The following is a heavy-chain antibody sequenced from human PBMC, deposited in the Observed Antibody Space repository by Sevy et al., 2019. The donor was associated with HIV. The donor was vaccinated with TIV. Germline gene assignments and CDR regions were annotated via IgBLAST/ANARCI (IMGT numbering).Heavy chain of an antibody. CDR2: IYISGNT. CDR1: GGSISSDSYY. CDR3: AAAAAQSGNWFDP. V-gene: IGHV4-61*02. D-gene: IGHD6-13*01. Sequence: SETLSLTCTVSGGSISSDSYYWSWIRQPAGKGLEWIGRIYISGNTNYNPSLKSRVTISVDTSKNRVSLKVSSVTAADTAGYYCAAAAAQSGNWFDPWGQGTLVTVSS. J-gene: IGHJ5*02.